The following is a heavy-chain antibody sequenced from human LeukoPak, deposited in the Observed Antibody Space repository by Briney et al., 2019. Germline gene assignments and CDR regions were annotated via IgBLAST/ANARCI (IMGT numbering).Heavy chain of an antibody. CDR1: GGSISSYY. J-gene: IGHJ2*01. CDR3: ARSPAYYYDSSGYYTPRYFDL. Sequence: SGTLSLTCTVSGGSISSYYWTWIRQPPGKGLEWIGYIFYSGGSNYNPSLKSRVTISVDTSKNHFSLKLSSVTAADTAVYYCARSPAYYYDSSGYYTPRYFDLWGRGTLVTVSS. CDR2: IFYSGGS. V-gene: IGHV4-59*08. D-gene: IGHD3-22*01.